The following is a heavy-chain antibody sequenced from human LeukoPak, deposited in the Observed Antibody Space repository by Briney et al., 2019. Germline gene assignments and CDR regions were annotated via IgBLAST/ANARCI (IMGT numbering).Heavy chain of an antibody. Sequence: PGGSLRLSCAASGFTFSSYAMSWVRRAPGKGLEWVSGISGSGGSTHYADSVKGRFTISRDKSKNTLYLQMNSLRDDDTAVYYCARRRVAVAGWNYYYYMDVWGKGTTVTVSS. CDR3: ARRRVAVAGWNYYYYMDV. D-gene: IGHD6-19*01. CDR1: GFTFSSYA. J-gene: IGHJ6*03. V-gene: IGHV3-23*01. CDR2: ISGSGGST.